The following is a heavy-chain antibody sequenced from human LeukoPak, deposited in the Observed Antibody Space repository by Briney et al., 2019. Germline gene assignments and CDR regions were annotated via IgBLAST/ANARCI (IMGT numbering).Heavy chain of an antibody. CDR1: GFTFSSYA. J-gene: IGHJ4*02. V-gene: IGHV3-23*01. CDR3: AKGGTYGDSPLYFDY. CDR2: ISGSGGST. Sequence: QPGGSLRLSCAASGFTFSSYAMSWVREAPGKGLDWVSAISGSGGSTYYADSVKGRFTISRDNSKNTLYLQMNSLRAEDTAVYYCAKGGTYGDSPLYFDYWGQGTLVTVSS. D-gene: IGHD4-17*01.